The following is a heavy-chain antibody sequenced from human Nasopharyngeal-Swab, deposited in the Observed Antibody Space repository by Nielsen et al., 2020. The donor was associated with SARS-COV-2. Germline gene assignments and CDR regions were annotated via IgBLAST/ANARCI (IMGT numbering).Heavy chain of an antibody. J-gene: IGHJ5*02. D-gene: IGHD2-15*01. CDR2: ISYDGSNK. V-gene: IGHV3-30-3*01. Sequence: GESLKISCAAPGFTFSSYAMHWVRQAPGKGLEWVAVISYDGSNKYYADSVKGRFTISRDNSKNTLYLQMNSLRAEDTAVYYCARERVAWIVVVVAGREFDPWGQGTLVTVSS. CDR1: GFTFSSYA. CDR3: ARERVAWIVVVVAGREFDP.